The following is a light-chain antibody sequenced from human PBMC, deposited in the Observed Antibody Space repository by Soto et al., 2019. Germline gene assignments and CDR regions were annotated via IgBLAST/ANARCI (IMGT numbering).Light chain of an antibody. CDR1: QSVSGW. J-gene: IGKJ1*01. Sequence: DIQMTQSPSALSASVGDTVTITVRASQSVSGWLAWYQQKPGKAPKLLIYDVSALPRGVPPRFSGSGSGTQFTLTISGLQPDDFATYYCQQYNSYPQFGQGTKVDIK. CDR2: DVS. CDR3: QQYNSYPQ. V-gene: IGKV1-5*01.